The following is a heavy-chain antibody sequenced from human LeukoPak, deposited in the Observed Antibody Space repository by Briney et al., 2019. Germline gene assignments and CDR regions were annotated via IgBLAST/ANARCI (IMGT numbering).Heavy chain of an antibody. J-gene: IGHJ4*02. CDR3: ARARYYYGSGSKYFDY. CDR2: INHSGST. D-gene: IGHD3-10*01. Sequence: SETLSLTCAVYGGSFSGYYWSWIRQPPGKGLEWIGEINHSGSTNYNPSLKSRVTISVDTSKNQFSLKLSSVTAADTAVYYCARARYYYGSGSKYFDYWGQGTLVTVSS. V-gene: IGHV4-34*01. CDR1: GGSFSGYY.